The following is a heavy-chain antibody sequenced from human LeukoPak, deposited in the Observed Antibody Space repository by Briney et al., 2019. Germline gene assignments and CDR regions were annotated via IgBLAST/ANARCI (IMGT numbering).Heavy chain of an antibody. J-gene: IGHJ6*03. V-gene: IGHV1-2*02. Sequence: ASVKVSCKAXGXXXTXXYMHWVRQAPGQGLEWMGWINPNSGGTNYAQKFQGRVTMTRDTSISTAYMELSRLRPDDTAVYYCARDPAAAGTLYYYYMDVWGKGTTVTVSS. CDR1: GXXXTXXY. D-gene: IGHD6-13*01. CDR2: INPNSGGT. CDR3: ARDPAAAGTLYYYYMDV.